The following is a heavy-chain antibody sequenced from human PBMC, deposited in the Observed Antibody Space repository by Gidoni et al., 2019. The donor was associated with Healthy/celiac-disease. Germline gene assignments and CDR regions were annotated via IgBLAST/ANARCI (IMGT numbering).Heavy chain of an antibody. D-gene: IGHD2-2*03. V-gene: IGHV4-4*02. CDR1: GGSINSSNW. CDR3: AREWKRGDCSSTSCYDYYYGMDV. J-gene: IGHJ6*02. CDR2: IYHSGST. Sequence: QVQLQESGPGLVKPSGTLSLTCAVSGGSINSSNWWSWVRQPPGKGLEWIGEIYHSGSTNYNPSLKSRVTISVDKSKNQFSLKLSSVTAADTAVYYCAREWKRGDCSSTSCYDYYYGMDVWGQGTTVTVSS.